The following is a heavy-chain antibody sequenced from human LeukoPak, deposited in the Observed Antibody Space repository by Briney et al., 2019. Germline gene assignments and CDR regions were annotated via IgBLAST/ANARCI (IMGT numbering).Heavy chain of an antibody. CDR3: ARVEEGYGSGRRENYYYYYMDV. V-gene: IGHV4-4*02. CDR1: GVSISSSNW. J-gene: IGHJ6*03. CDR2: IYHSGST. Sequence: SETLSLTCAVSGVSISSSNWWNWVRQPPGKGLEWIGEIYHSGSTNYNPSLKSRVTISVDKSKNQFSLKLSSVTAADTAVYYCARVEEGYGSGRRENYYYYYMDVWGKGTTVTISS. D-gene: IGHD3-10*01.